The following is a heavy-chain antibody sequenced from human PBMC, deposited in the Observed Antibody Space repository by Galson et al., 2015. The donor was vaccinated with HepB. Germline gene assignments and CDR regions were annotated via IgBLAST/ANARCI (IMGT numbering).Heavy chain of an antibody. J-gene: IGHJ3*02. CDR3: AKGRGYNWNDGDAFDI. CDR2: ISWNSGSI. Sequence: SLRLSCAASGFTFDDYAMHWVRQAPGKGLEWVSGISWNSGSIGYADSVKGRFTISRDNAKNSLYLQMNSLRAEDTALYYCAKGRGYNWNDGDAFDIWGQGTMVTVSS. D-gene: IGHD1-1*01. CDR1: GFTFDDYA. V-gene: IGHV3-9*01.